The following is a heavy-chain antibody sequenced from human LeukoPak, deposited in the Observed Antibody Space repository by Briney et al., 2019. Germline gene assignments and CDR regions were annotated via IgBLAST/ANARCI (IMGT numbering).Heavy chain of an antibody. J-gene: IGHJ6*03. V-gene: IGHV1-69*13. CDR1: GGTFSSYA. Sequence: GASVKVSCKASGGTFSSYAIGWVRQAPGQGLEWMGGIIPIFGTANYAQKFQGRVTITADESTSTAYMELSSLRSEDTAVYYCARGELWLRGHYYYYMDVWGKGTTVTISS. D-gene: IGHD5-18*01. CDR2: IIPIFGTA. CDR3: ARGELWLRGHYYYYMDV.